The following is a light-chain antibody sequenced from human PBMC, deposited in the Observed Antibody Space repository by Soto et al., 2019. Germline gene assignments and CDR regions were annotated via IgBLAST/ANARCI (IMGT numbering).Light chain of an antibody. J-gene: IGKJ1*01. CDR2: DAS. CDR3: QQRANWPPDT. V-gene: IGKV3-11*01. CDR1: QNVRGY. Sequence: EILMTQPPGTLSLSPGEPGSLSSGASQNVRGYLAWYQQKPGQPPRLLIYDASKRATGDPARFSGSGCGTDFSLTITTLEHEDFAVYFCQQRANWPPDTFGQGTKVDIK.